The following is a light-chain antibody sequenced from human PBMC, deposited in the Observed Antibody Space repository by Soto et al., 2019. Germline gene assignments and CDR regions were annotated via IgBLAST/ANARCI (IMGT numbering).Light chain of an antibody. V-gene: IGKV3-11*01. Sequence: IVLTQSPGTLSLSPGERATLSCRASQSVGNNLAWYQQKPGQAPGLLIYEASTRATGIPARFSGSGSGTDFTLTISSLEPEDFAVYYCQQHANWPLTFGGGTKVDIK. CDR3: QQHANWPLT. J-gene: IGKJ4*01. CDR1: QSVGNN. CDR2: EAS.